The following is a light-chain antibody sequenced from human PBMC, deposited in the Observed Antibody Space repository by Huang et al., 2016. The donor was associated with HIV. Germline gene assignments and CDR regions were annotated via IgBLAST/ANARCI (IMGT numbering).Light chain of an antibody. CDR2: YAS. V-gene: IGKV3-11*01. CDR1: QSVSTS. CDR3: QQRSDRPPWT. J-gene: IGKJ1*01. Sequence: EVVLTQSPATLSLSPGERATLSCRASQSVSTSLAWFQQRPGQAPRLLIYYASNRVTGIPARFSGSGSGTDFTLTISSLEPEDFATYYCQQRSDRPPWTFGQGTKVEFK.